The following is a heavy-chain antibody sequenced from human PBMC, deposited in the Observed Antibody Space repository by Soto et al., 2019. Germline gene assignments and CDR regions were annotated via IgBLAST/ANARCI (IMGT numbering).Heavy chain of an antibody. V-gene: IGHV3-21*01. D-gene: IGHD3-16*01. CDR3: VRDMSAYNWFDL. J-gene: IGHJ5*01. Sequence: EVQLVESGGGPVKSGGSLRLSCAASGFYFVSYTMNWVRQAPGKGLEWVSSISGDRSYIYYADSVKGRFTISRENAKNSRFLQMNSLRVEDTAVYYCVRDMSAYNWFDLWGPGTLGTVSS. CDR2: ISGDRSYI. CDR1: GFYFVSYT.